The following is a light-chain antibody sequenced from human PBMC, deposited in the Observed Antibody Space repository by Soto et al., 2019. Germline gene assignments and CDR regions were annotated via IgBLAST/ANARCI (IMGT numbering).Light chain of an antibody. J-gene: IGKJ1*01. V-gene: IGKV3-20*01. CDR3: QQYAASPWT. CDR2: GAS. CDR1: QTVRSNY. Sequence: EIVLTQSPGTLSLSPGERATLSCRASQTVRSNYFAWYQQKPGQAPRLLIYGASTRATGIPDRFSGSGSGTDFTLTINRLEPEDFAVFYCQQYAASPWTFGQGTKVEIK.